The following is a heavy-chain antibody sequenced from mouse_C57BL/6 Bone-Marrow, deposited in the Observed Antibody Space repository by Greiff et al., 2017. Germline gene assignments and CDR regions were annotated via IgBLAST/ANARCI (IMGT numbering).Heavy chain of an antibody. CDR3: ARKGIYYYGSGGYFDV. Sequence: VQLKQPGAELVKPGASVKLSCKASGYTFTSYWMPWVKQRPGQGLEWIGMIHPNSGSTNYNEKFKSKATLTVDKSSSTAYMQLSSLTSEDSAVYYCARKGIYYYGSGGYFDVWGTGTTVTVSS. CDR1: GYTFTSYW. V-gene: IGHV1-64*01. CDR2: IHPNSGST. J-gene: IGHJ1*03. D-gene: IGHD1-1*01.